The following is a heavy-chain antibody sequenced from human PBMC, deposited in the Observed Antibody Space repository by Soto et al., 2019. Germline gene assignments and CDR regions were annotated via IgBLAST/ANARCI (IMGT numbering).Heavy chain of an antibody. J-gene: IGHJ3*02. Sequence: SETLSLTCTVSGGSMSSYYWSWIRQPPGKGLEWIGYIYYTGSTNYNPSLKSRVTISVDTSKNQFSLKLSSVTAADTAIYYCARHLFSREEDDWAFDIWGQGTMVTVSS. CDR3: ARHLFSREEDDWAFDI. D-gene: IGHD3-9*01. CDR1: GGSMSSYY. V-gene: IGHV4-59*08. CDR2: IYYTGST.